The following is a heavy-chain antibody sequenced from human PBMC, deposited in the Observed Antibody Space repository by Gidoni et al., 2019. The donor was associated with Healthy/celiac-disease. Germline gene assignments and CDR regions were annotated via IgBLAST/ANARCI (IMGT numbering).Heavy chain of an antibody. D-gene: IGHD3-22*01. CDR2: IRVSGGST. J-gene: IGHJ4*02. CDR3: AKDKKTYDGRAHFDY. V-gene: IGHV3-23*01. Sequence: EVQLLESGGGLVPPGGSLSLSCAASGFTFSSSAVSWVRQAPGKGLEWVSSIRVSGGSTDYADSVKGRFTISRDNSKNTLYLKMNSLRAEDTAVYYCAKDKKTYDGRAHFDYWGQGTLVTVSS. CDR1: GFTFSSSA.